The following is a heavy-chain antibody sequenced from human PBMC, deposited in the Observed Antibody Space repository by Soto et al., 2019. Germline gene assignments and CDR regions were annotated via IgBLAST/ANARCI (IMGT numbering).Heavy chain of an antibody. D-gene: IGHD2-8*01. CDR3: ARSFCRDAVRCNWFDP. J-gene: IGHJ5*02. Sequence: QVQLQESGPGLVKPSETLSLTCTVSGAFSSTYYWSWIRQPPGKGLEWIGYMNHIGRTNYNPSLKSRFNLSLDTSKNQFSLKLSSVIAADKAVYYCARSFCRDAVRCNWFDPWGLGTLVTASS. V-gene: IGHV4-59*01. CDR2: MNHIGRT. CDR1: GAFSSTYY.